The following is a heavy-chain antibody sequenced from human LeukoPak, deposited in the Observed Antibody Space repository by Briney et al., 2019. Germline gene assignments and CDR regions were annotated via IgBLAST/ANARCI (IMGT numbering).Heavy chain of an antibody. V-gene: IGHV1-18*01. CDR1: GYTFTSYG. Sequence: GASVKVSCKASGYTFTSYGISWVRQAPGQGLEWMGWISAYNGNTNYAQKLQGRVTMTTDTSTSTAYMELRSLRSDDTAVYYCARSPDYGDSLLNFDYWGQGTLVTVSS. CDR3: ARSPDYGDSLLNFDY. CDR2: ISAYNGNT. J-gene: IGHJ4*02. D-gene: IGHD4-17*01.